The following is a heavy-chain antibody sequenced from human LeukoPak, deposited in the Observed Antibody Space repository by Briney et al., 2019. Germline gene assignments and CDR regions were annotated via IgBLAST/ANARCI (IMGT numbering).Heavy chain of an antibody. CDR1: GHTFTSYW. Sequence: EESLTISCKTSGHTFTSYWIGWVRQTPGKGLECMGVIFPRDSDVRYSPSFQGQVTISADKSTNTAYLHWGSLKASDSAMYYCVRSLPGTLLRGYGMDVWGPGTTVTVS. CDR2: IFPRDSDV. V-gene: IGHV5-51*01. D-gene: IGHD3-10*01. J-gene: IGHJ6*02. CDR3: VRSLPGTLLRGYGMDV.